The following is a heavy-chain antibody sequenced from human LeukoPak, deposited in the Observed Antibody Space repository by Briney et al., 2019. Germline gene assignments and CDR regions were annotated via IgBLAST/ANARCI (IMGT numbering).Heavy chain of an antibody. CDR3: AKGHYYDILSGYSYYYMAV. J-gene: IGHJ6*03. V-gene: IGHV3-7*01. Sequence: GGSLRLSCAASGFTFSSYWMSWVRQAPGKGLEWVANIKQDGSEKYYVDSVKGRFTISRDNAKNSLYLQMNSLRAEDTAVYYCAKGHYYDILSGYSYYYMAVWGKGTSVTVSS. D-gene: IGHD3-9*01. CDR1: GFTFSSYW. CDR2: IKQDGSEK.